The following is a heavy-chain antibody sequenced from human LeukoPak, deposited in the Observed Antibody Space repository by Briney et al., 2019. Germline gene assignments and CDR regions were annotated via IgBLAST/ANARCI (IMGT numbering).Heavy chain of an antibody. V-gene: IGHV1-69*05. Sequence: GASVKVSCKASGGTFSSYAISWVRQAPGQGLEWMGRIIPIFGTANYAQKFQGRVTITTDESTSTAYMELSSLRSEDTAVYYCASRNYYDSSGYPSAEYFQHWGQGTLVTVSS. CDR2: IIPIFGTA. D-gene: IGHD3-22*01. J-gene: IGHJ1*01. CDR3: ASRNYYDSSGYPSAEYFQH. CDR1: GGTFSSYA.